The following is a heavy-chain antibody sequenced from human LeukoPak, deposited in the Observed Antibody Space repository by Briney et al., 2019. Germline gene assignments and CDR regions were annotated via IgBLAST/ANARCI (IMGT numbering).Heavy chain of an antibody. CDR2: IYYSRST. Sequence: SQTLSLTCTVSGGSISSGGYYWSWIRQHPGKGLEWIGYIYYSRSTYYNPSLKSRVTISVDTSKNQFSLKLSSVTAADTAVYYCARGSLVPAAILYYYYGMDVWGQGTTVTVSS. CDR3: ARGSLVPAAILYYYYGMDV. CDR1: GGSISSGGYY. D-gene: IGHD2-2*01. J-gene: IGHJ6*02. V-gene: IGHV4-31*03.